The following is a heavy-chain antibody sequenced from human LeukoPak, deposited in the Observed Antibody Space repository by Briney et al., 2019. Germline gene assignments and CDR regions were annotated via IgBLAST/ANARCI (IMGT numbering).Heavy chain of an antibody. J-gene: IGHJ6*03. CDR2: IIPIFGTA. CDR3: ARDRPSYYDFYYCMDV. CDR1: GGTFSSYA. V-gene: IGHV1-69*13. Sequence: PWASVKVSCKASGGTFSSYAISWVRQAPGQGLEWMGGIIPIFGTANYAQTFQGRVTITADESTSTAYMELSSLRSEDTAVYYCARDRPSYYDFYYCMDVWGKGTTVTVSS.